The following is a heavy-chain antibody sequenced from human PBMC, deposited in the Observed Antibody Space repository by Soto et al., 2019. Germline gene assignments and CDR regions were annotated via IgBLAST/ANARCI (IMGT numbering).Heavy chain of an antibody. V-gene: IGHV1-46*01. Sequence: ASVKVSCKASGYSFFSYYIHWVRQAPGQGLEWMGRFLASGGNTDYAQRFRGRVSMTRDTSSTNTVSLELTSLTSDDTAVYYCARGGATIFGVIDFWGQGTRVTVSS. CDR2: FLASGGNT. CDR1: GYSFFSYY. D-gene: IGHD3-3*02. CDR3: ARGGATIFGVIDF. J-gene: IGHJ4*02.